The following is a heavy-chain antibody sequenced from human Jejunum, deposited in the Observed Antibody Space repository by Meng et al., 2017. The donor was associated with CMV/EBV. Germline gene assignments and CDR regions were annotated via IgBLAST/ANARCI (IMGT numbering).Heavy chain of an antibody. J-gene: IGHJ5*02. CDR3: TKGSGWNDP. V-gene: IGHV3-7*03. CDR1: GFTFSMYW. CDR2: IKQDGSEK. Sequence: SCAASGFTFSMYWMTWIRQAPGKGLEWVANIKQDGSEKYFVDSVKGRFTISRDNAKNTLFLQMNSLRADDTAFYYCTKGSGWNDPWGQGTLVTVSS. D-gene: IGHD6-19*01.